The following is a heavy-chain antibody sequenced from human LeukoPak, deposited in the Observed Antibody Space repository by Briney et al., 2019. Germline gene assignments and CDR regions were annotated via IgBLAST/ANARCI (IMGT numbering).Heavy chain of an antibody. Sequence: VASVKVSCKASGYTFTSYDINWVRQATGQGLEWMGWMNPNSGNTGYAQKFQGRVTMTRNTSISTAYMELSSLRSEDTAVYYCARGAEGPSFSYYYYMDVWGKGTTVTVSS. V-gene: IGHV1-8*01. CDR1: GYTFTSYD. D-gene: IGHD3-16*01. J-gene: IGHJ6*03. CDR2: MNPNSGNT. CDR3: ARGAEGPSFSYYYYMDV.